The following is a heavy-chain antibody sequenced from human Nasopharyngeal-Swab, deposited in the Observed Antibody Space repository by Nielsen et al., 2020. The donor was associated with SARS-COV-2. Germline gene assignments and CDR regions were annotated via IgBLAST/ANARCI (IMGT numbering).Heavy chain of an antibody. V-gene: IGHV3-53*04. CDR2: IYGGDST. J-gene: IGHJ4*02. CDR3: ASSPSRGWYEYHLDN. Sequence: WIRQGPVTGLEWVSVIYGGDSTYYADSVRGRFTVTRHISENTLYLQMNSLRAEDTAVYYCASSPSRGWYEYHLDNWGQGTLVTVSS. D-gene: IGHD6-19*01.